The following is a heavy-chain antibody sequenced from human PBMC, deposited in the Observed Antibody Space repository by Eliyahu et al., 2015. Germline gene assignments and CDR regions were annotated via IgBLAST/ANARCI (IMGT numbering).Heavy chain of an antibody. CDR1: GFTFTSXX. D-gene: IGHD6-19*01. V-gene: IGHV3-23*01. J-gene: IGHJ6*02. CDR2: ISGSGGST. CDR3: AKDLRGWPDYFYYGMDV. Sequence: EVQLLESGGGLVQPGGSLXLSXAASGFTFTSXXMSWVRQAPGKGLEWVSAISGSGGSTYYADSVKGRFTISRDNSKNTLYLQMNSLRAEDTAVYYCAKDLRGWPDYFYYGMDVWGQGTTVTVSS.